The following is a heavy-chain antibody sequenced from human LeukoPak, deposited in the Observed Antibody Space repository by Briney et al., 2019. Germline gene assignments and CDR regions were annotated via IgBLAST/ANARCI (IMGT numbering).Heavy chain of an antibody. CDR3: AREDGYSRGIKFDY. Sequence: SVKVSCKASGGTFSSYAISWVRQAPGQGLEWMGRIIPILGIANYAQKFQGRVTITADKSTSTAYMELSSLRSEDTAVYYCAREDGYSRGIKFDYWGQGTLVTVSS. D-gene: IGHD5-18*01. CDR1: GGTFSSYA. J-gene: IGHJ4*02. V-gene: IGHV1-69*04. CDR2: IIPILGIA.